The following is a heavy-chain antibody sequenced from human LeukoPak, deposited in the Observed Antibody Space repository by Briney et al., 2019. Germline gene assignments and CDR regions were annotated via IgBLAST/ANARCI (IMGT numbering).Heavy chain of an antibody. V-gene: IGHV4-59*01. J-gene: IGHJ4*02. CDR1: GGSISSYY. Sequence: PSETLSLTCTVSGGSISSYYWSWIRQPPGKGLEWIGYIYYSGSTNYNPSLKSRVTISVDTSKNQFSLKLSSLTAADTAVYYCARHRGSGYPYFDYWGQGTLVTVSP. CDR3: ARHRGSGYPYFDY. CDR2: IYYSGST. D-gene: IGHD3-22*01.